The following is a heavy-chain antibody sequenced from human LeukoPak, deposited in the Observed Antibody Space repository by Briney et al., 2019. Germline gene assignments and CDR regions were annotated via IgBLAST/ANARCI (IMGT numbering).Heavy chain of an antibody. Sequence: ASVKVSCKASGGTFSSYAISWVRQAPGQGLEWMGGIIPIFGTANYAQKFQGRVTITADESTSTAYMELSNLRSEDTAVYYCARDERHSAGAFDIWGQGTMVTVSS. CDR3: ARDERHSAGAFDI. CDR2: IIPIFGTA. D-gene: IGHD2-21*01. CDR1: GGTFSSYA. J-gene: IGHJ3*02. V-gene: IGHV1-69*13.